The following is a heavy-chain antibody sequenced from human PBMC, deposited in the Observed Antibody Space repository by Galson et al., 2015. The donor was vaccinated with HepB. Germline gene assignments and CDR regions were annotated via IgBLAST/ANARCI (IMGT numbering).Heavy chain of an antibody. D-gene: IGHD6-6*01. CDR2: ISGGGGST. Sequence: SLRLSCAASGFTFRNYAMSWVRQAPGRGLEWVSAISGGGGSTYYADSVKGRFTISRDNSKNTLSLQMHDLRADDTAVYYCAKGSSAARPYYFDSWGQGTLVTVSS. CDR1: GFTFRNYA. J-gene: IGHJ4*02. CDR3: AKGSSAARPYYFDS. V-gene: IGHV3-23*01.